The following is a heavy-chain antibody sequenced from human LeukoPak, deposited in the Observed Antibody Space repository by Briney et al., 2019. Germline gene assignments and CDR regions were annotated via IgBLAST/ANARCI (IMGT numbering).Heavy chain of an antibody. CDR1: GFTFSNYW. J-gene: IGHJ6*02. D-gene: IGHD3-10*01. CDR2: VNSDGSNT. Sequence: GGSLRLSCAASGFTFSNYWMHWVRQAPGKGLVWVSRVNSDGSNTYYADSVKGRFTISRDNAKNTLYLQMNSLRAEDTAVYYCATPRGDYYYGMDVWGLGTTVTVSS. V-gene: IGHV3-74*01. CDR3: ATPRGDYYYGMDV.